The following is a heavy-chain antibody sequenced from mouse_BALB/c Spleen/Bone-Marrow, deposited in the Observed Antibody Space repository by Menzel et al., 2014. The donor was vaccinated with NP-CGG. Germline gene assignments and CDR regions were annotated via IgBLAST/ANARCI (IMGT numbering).Heavy chain of an antibody. Sequence: VQLQQSGPGLVAPSQSLSITCTVSGFSLTSYGVHWVRQPPGKGLEWLGVIWAGGSTNYNSALMSRLSISRDDSKSQVFLKMNSLQTDDTAMYYCARDRGFGYDRTMDSWGQGTSVTVSS. CDR3: ARDRGFGYDRTMDS. V-gene: IGHV2-9*02. CDR2: IWAGGST. J-gene: IGHJ4*01. D-gene: IGHD2-2*01. CDR1: GFSLTSYG.